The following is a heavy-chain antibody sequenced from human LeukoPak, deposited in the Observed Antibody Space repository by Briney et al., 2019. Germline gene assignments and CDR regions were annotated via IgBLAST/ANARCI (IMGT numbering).Heavy chain of an antibody. Sequence: GGSLRLSCAASGFSFTSYNFHWVRQAPGKGLEWVSSISSSSSYIYYADSVKGRFTISRDNAKNSLYLQMNSLRAEDTAVYYCARDYPYYYDGMWYCDYWGQGTLVSVSS. V-gene: IGHV3-21*01. CDR2: ISSSSSYI. J-gene: IGHJ4*02. D-gene: IGHD3-22*01. CDR3: ARDYPYYYDGMWYCDY. CDR1: GFSFTSYN.